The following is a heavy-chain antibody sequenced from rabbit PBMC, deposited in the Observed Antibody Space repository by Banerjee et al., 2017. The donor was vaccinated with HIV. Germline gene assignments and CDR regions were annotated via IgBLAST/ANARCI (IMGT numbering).Heavy chain of an antibody. Sequence: GKGLEWIARIDAGSSGSTYYASWARGRFTIPRPSSTTVTLQLNSLTAADTATYFCARDLAGVVGWNFGLWGPGTLVTVS. D-gene: IGHD4-1*01. CDR2: IDAGSSGST. CDR3: ARDLAGVVGWNFGL. J-gene: IGHJ4*01. V-gene: IGHV1S40*01.